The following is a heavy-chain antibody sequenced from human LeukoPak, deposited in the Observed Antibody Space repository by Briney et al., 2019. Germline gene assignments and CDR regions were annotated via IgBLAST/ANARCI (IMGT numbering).Heavy chain of an antibody. V-gene: IGHV1-2*02. CDR1: GYTFTGYY. CDR2: INPNSGGT. CDR3: ARDRSNIELWFGESTPGGFDY. J-gene: IGHJ4*02. D-gene: IGHD3-10*01. Sequence: GASVKVSCKASGYTFTGYYMHWVRQAPGQGLEWMGWINPNSGGTNYAQKFQGRVTMTRDTSISTAYMELSRLRSDDTAVYYCARDRSNIELWFGESTPGGFDYWGQGTLVTVSS.